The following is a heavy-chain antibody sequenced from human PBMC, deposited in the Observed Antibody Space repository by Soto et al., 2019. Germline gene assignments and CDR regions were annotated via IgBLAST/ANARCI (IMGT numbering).Heavy chain of an antibody. CDR2: ISGSGGST. CDR3: AKSPRYCSGGSCYEGRNWFDP. D-gene: IGHD2-15*01. V-gene: IGHV3-23*01. CDR1: GFTFSSYA. J-gene: IGHJ5*02. Sequence: GGSLRLSCAASGFTFSSYAMSWVRQAPGKGLEWVSAISGSGGSTYYADSVKGRFTISRDNSKNTLYLQMNSLRAEDTAVYYCAKSPRYCSGGSCYEGRNWFDPWGQGTLVTVSS.